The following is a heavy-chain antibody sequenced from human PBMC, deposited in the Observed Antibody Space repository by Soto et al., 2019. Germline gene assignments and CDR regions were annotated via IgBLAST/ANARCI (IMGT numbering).Heavy chain of an antibody. CDR1: GFTFRSYA. V-gene: IGHV3-23*01. Sequence: PGGSLRLSCAASGFTFRSYATSWVRQAPGKGLEWVSDISGSGGSTYYADSVKGRFTISRDNSKNTLYLQMNSLRAEDTAVYYCARAGGYDYGDYVYVDNYYYYYMDVWGKGTTVTVSS. CDR3: ARAGGYDYGDYVYVDNYYYYYMDV. D-gene: IGHD4-17*01. J-gene: IGHJ6*03. CDR2: ISGSGGST.